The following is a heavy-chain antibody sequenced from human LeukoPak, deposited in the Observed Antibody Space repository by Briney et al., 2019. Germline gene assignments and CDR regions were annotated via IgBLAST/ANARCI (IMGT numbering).Heavy chain of an antibody. CDR1: GGTFSSYT. J-gene: IGHJ3*02. D-gene: IGHD3-16*02. V-gene: IGHV1-69*02. Sequence: AAGKVSCKACGGTFSSYTMSWGGQADGQGVEWMGRMIPMLGIANYAQKFQGRVTITADKSTSTAYMELSSLRSEDTAVYYCARAAKYDYVWGSYRSNDAFDIWGQGTMVTVSS. CDR3: ARAAKYDYVWGSYRSNDAFDI. CDR2: MIPMLGIA.